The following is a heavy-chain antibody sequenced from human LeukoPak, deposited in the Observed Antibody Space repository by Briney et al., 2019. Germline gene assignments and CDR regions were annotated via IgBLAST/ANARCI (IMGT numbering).Heavy chain of an antibody. Sequence: GGSLRLSCAASGLTFSSYGMHWVRQAPGKGLEWVAVISYDGSNKYYADSVKGRFTISRDNSENTLYLQMNSLRAEDTAVYYCAKEEHDSSGYYLWGQGTLVTVSS. V-gene: IGHV3-30*18. D-gene: IGHD3-22*01. J-gene: IGHJ5*02. CDR3: AKEEHDSSGYYL. CDR1: GLTFSSYG. CDR2: ISYDGSNK.